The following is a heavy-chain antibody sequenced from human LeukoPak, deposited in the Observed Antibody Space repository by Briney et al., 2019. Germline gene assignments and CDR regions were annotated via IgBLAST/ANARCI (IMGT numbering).Heavy chain of an antibody. Sequence: PSETLSLTCTVSGGSISSYYWSWIRQPPGKGLEWIGYIYYSGSTNYNPSLKSRVTISVDTSKNQFSPKLSSVTAADTAVYYCARAGLGNFDYWGQGTLVTVSS. J-gene: IGHJ4*02. V-gene: IGHV4-59*01. CDR1: GGSISSYY. CDR3: ARAGLGNFDY. CDR2: IYYSGST.